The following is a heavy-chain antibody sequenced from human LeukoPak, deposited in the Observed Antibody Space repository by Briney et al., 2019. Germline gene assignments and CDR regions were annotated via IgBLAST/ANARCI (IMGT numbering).Heavy chain of an antibody. CDR3: ATYYDSSGYRFDY. D-gene: IGHD3-22*01. Sequence: PSETLSLTCAVSGGSISSSNWWSWVRPSPGKGLEWIGEINHSGSTNYSPSLKSRVTMSVDKSKNQFSLKLTSVTAADTAVYYCATYYDSSGYRFDYWSQGTLVTVSS. V-gene: IGHV4-4*02. CDR1: GGSISSSNW. J-gene: IGHJ4*02. CDR2: INHSGST.